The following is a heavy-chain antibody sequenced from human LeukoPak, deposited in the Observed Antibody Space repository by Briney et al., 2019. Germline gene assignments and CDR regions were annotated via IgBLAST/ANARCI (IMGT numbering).Heavy chain of an antibody. CDR2: ISNSGGRK. CDR1: VFRFCDYG. CDR3: AKTMGAIDHDY. Sequence: GGSLRLSCGASVFRFCDYGMTWVREAPGKGMEWVSSISNSGGRKYYADSVKGRFTISRDNFKNTMHLQMNSLRAEDTAVYYCAKTMGAIDHDYWGQGTLVIVSS. V-gene: IGHV3-23*01. D-gene: IGHD1-26*01. J-gene: IGHJ4*02.